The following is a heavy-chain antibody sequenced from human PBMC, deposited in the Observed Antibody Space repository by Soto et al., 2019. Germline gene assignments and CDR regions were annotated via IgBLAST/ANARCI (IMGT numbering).Heavy chain of an antibody. CDR1: GGSISSSSYY. D-gene: IGHD2-21*01. Sequence: SETLSLTCTVSGGSISSSSYYWGWIRQPPGKGLEWIGSIYYSGTTYYNPSLKSRVTISVDTSKNQLSVNLGSVTAADTAAYFCVRHVGDRLWYFDYWGQGTPVTVSS. CDR2: IYYSGTT. CDR3: VRHVGDRLWYFDY. V-gene: IGHV4-39*01. J-gene: IGHJ4*02.